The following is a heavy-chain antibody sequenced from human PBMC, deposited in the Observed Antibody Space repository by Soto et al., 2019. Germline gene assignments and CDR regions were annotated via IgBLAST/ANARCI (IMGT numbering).Heavy chain of an antibody. J-gene: IGHJ3*02. Sequence: XETLSLTCSVYGGSFSGYYWSWIRQPPGKGLDWIGEINHSGSTNYNPSLKSRVTISVDTSKNQFSLKLSSVTAADTAVYYCARGNVRHYDILTGYYTAAFDIWGQGKMVTVSS. CDR3: ARGNVRHYDILTGYYTAAFDI. CDR1: GGSFSGYY. V-gene: IGHV4-34*01. D-gene: IGHD3-9*01. CDR2: INHSGST.